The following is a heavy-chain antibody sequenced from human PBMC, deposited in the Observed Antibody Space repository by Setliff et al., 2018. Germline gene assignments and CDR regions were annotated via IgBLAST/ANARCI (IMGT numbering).Heavy chain of an antibody. CDR1: GYPFTSYD. CDR3: ARAMDCTNGVCYYYYGMDV. V-gene: IGHV1-8*02. D-gene: IGHD2-8*01. Sequence: ASVKVSCKASGYPFTSYDINWVRQATGQGLEWMGWMNPNSGNTGYAQKFQGRVTMTRNTSISTAYMELSSLRSEDTAVYYCARAMDCTNGVCYYYYGMDVWGQGTTVTVSS. CDR2: MNPNSGNT. J-gene: IGHJ6*02.